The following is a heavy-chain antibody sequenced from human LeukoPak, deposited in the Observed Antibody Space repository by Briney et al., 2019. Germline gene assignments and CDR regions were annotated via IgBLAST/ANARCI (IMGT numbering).Heavy chain of an antibody. D-gene: IGHD5-18*01. CDR2: IYSGGST. CDR1: GFTVSINY. CDR3: AREGQPHDAFDI. V-gene: IGHV3-53*01. Sequence: SGGSLRLSCAASGFTVSINYMSWVRQAPGKGLEWVSVIYSGGSTYYADSVKGRFTISRDNSKNTLYLQMNSMRAEDTAVYYCAREGQPHDAFDIWGQGTMVTVSS. J-gene: IGHJ3*02.